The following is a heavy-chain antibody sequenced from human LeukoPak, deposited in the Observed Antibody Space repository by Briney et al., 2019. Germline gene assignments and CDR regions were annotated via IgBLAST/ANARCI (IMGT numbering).Heavy chain of an antibody. CDR2: IWYDGSNK. Sequence: GGSLRLSCAASGFTFSSYGMHWVRQAPGKGLEWVAFIWYDGSNKYYADSVKGRFTISRDNSKNTLYLQMNSLRAEDTAVYYCAKRLDRYYYYYMDVWGKGTTVTVSS. V-gene: IGHV3-30*02. J-gene: IGHJ6*03. CDR1: GFTFSSYG. D-gene: IGHD3-9*01. CDR3: AKRLDRYYYYYMDV.